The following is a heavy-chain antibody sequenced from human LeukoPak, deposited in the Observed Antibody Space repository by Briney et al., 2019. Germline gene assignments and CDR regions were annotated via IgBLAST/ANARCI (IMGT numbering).Heavy chain of an antibody. D-gene: IGHD3-22*01. V-gene: IGHV1-2*02. CDR3: ARLWDPYYYDSSGSIDY. CDR2: INPNSGGT. CDR1: GYIFTGYY. J-gene: IGHJ4*02. Sequence: ASVKVSCKASGYIFTGYYMHWVRQAPGQGLEWMGWINPNSGGTNYAQKFQGRVTMTRDTSISTAYMELSRLRSDDTAVYYCARLWDPYYYDSSGSIDYWGQGTLVTVSS.